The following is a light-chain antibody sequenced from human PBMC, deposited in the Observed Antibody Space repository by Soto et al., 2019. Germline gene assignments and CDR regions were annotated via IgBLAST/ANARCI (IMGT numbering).Light chain of an antibody. CDR1: QSVRSNY. Sequence: EIVLTQSPGTLSLSPGERATLSCRASQSVRSNYLAWYQQKPGQAPRLLIYNSSTRATDIPDRFSCSGSGTYFTLTISRLEPEDFALYYYHQYRELPQTFGQGTQVEIK. CDR2: NSS. V-gene: IGKV3-20*01. J-gene: IGKJ1*01. CDR3: HQYRELPQT.